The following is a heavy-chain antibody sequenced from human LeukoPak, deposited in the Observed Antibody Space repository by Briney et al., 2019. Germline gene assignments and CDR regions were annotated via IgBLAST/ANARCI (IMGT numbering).Heavy chain of an antibody. Sequence: GRSLRLSCAASGFTFSSYAMHWVRQAPGKGLEWVAVISYDGSNKYYADSVEGRFTISRDNSKNTLYLQMNSLRAEDTAVYYCARDLEYSYGYGQSKKAYGSSIDYWGQGTLVTVSS. V-gene: IGHV3-30-3*01. J-gene: IGHJ4*02. CDR1: GFTFSSYA. D-gene: IGHD5-18*01. CDR2: ISYDGSNK. CDR3: ARDLEYSYGYGQSKKAYGSSIDY.